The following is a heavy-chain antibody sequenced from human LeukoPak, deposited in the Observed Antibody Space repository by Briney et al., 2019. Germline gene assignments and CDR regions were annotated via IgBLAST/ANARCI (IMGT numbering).Heavy chain of an antibody. CDR1: GFTFSSYG. V-gene: IGHV3-30*03. D-gene: IGHD2-15*01. CDR3: ARDRGSYSYSFDP. Sequence: PGGSLRLSCAASGFTFSSYGMHWVRQAPGKGLEWVAVISYDGSNKYYADSVKGRFTISRDNSKNTLYLQMNSLRVEETAVYYCARDRGSYSYSFDPWGQGTLVTVSS. J-gene: IGHJ5*02. CDR2: ISYDGSNK.